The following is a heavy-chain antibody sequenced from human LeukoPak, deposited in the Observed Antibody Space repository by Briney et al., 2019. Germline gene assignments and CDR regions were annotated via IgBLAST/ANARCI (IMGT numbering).Heavy chain of an antibody. CDR2: IKQDGSEK. V-gene: IGHV3-7*03. Sequence: AGGSLRLSCAASGFTFSSYWMSWVRQAPGKGLEWVANIKQDGSEKYYVDSVKGRSTISRDNAKNSLYLQMNSLRAEDTAVYYCARVDGYSYGYVGWFDPWGQGTLVTVSS. CDR3: ARVDGYSYGYVGWFDP. D-gene: IGHD5-18*01. J-gene: IGHJ5*02. CDR1: GFTFSSYW.